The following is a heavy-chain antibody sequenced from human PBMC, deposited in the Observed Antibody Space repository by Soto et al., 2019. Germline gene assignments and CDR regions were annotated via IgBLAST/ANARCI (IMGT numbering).Heavy chain of an antibody. V-gene: IGHV1-46*01. CDR2: INPLGFST. CDR3: ARAAGRLGELYWFDP. CDR1: GYTFTSYN. Sequence: QVQLVQSGAEVKKPGASVKVSCKASGYTFTSYNMHWVRQAPGQGLECVGMINPLGFSTTYAQKFRGRVTITSDTSTSTVYMELTNLRSDDTAVYYCARAAGRLGELYWFDPWGQGTLVTVSP. J-gene: IGHJ5*02. D-gene: IGHD1-7*01.